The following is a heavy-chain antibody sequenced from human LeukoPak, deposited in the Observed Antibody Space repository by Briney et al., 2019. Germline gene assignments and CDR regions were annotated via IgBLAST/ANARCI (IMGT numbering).Heavy chain of an antibody. V-gene: IGHV1-18*01. J-gene: IGHJ6*02. CDR3: ARGGSYYFYNGMDV. CDR2: ISGYNGYT. CDR1: GYTFTNYG. Sequence: ASVKVSCKASGYTFTNYGVSWVRQAPGQGLEWMGWISGYNGYTNYAQKFQGRVTITADNSTSTAYMELSSLRSDDTAVYYCARGGSYYFYNGMDVWGQGTTVTVSS. D-gene: IGHD1-1*01.